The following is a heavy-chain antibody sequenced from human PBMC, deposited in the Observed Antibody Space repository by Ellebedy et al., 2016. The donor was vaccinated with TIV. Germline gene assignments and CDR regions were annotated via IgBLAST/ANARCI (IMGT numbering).Heavy chain of an antibody. CDR1: GFTFSSYA. V-gene: IGHV3-23*01. CDR3: ANRAQDFGVVIHFDY. Sequence: PGGSLRLSCAASGFTFSSYAMSWVRQAPGKGLEWVSAISGSGGRTYYADSVKGRFTISRDNSKNTLYLQMNSLRAEDTAVYYCANRAQDFGVVIHFDYWGQGTLVTVSS. D-gene: IGHD3-3*01. J-gene: IGHJ4*02. CDR2: ISGSGGRT.